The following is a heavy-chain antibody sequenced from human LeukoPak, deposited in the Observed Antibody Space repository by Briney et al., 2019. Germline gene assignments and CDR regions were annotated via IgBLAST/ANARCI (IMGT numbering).Heavy chain of an antibody. CDR3: ARTYIVVVPAAGY. V-gene: IGHV1-2*02. Sequence: ASVKVSYKASGYTFTGYYMHWVRQAPGQGLEWMGWINPNSGGTNYAQKFQGRVTMTRDTSISTAYMELSRLRSDDTAVYYCARTYIVVVPAAGYWGQGTLVTVSS. J-gene: IGHJ4*02. CDR1: GYTFTGYY. D-gene: IGHD2-2*01. CDR2: INPNSGGT.